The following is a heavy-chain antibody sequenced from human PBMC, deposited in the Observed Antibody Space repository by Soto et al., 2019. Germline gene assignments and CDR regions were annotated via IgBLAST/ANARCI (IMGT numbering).Heavy chain of an antibody. D-gene: IGHD3-16*01. V-gene: IGHV4-61*01. CDR3: ARDYEFFAH. CDR1: GGSVNRGSYY. Sequence: SETLSLTCTVSGGSVNRGSYYWSWIRQPPGKGLEWIGYVSSTGRAKYNPSLTSRVTISADTSRNQFSLMLTSVTAADTGVYYCARDYEFFAHWGQGTLVTVSS. CDR2: VSSTGRA. J-gene: IGHJ4*02.